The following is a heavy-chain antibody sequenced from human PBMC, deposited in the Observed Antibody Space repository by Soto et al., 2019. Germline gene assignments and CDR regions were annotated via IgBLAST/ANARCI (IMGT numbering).Heavy chain of an antibody. CDR1: GFTFSSYG. D-gene: IGHD2-2*01. J-gene: IGHJ5*02. V-gene: IGHV3-30*18. CDR2: ISYDGSNK. CDR3: AKGGVGYCSSTSCLLSLDA. Sequence: QVQLVESGGGVVQPGRSLRLSCAASGFTFSSYGMHWVRQAPGKGLEWVAVISYDGSNKYYADSVKGRFTISRDNSKNTLYLQMNCLRAEDTDVYYGAKGGVGYCSSTSCLLSLDACGQGTLVTVSS.